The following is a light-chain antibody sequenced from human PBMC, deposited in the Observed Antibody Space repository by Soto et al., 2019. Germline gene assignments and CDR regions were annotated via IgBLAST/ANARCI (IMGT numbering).Light chain of an antibody. V-gene: IGLV4-60*03. CDR3: ETWDSNTRV. CDR2: VEGSGGY. CDR1: SGHNSYI. J-gene: IGLJ2*01. Sequence: QSVLTQSSSASASLGSSVKLTCTLSSGHNSYIIAWHQQQPGKAPRYLMKVEGSGGYNKGSGVPDRFSGSRSGADRYLTISNLQSEDEADYYCETWDSNTRVFGGGTKLTVL.